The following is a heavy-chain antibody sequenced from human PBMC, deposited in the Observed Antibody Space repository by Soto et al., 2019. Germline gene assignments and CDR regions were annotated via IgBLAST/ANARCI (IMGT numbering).Heavy chain of an antibody. V-gene: IGHV1-8*01. CDR3: ARPTEWMNSGSFDP. Sequence: ASVKVSCKASGYTFTSYDINWVRQATGQGLEWMGWMNPNSGNTGYAQKFQGRVTMTRSTSISTAYMELSSLRSEDTAVYYCARPTEWMNSGSFDPWGQGTLVTVSS. J-gene: IGHJ5*02. CDR1: GYTFTSYD. CDR2: MNPNSGNT. D-gene: IGHD2-2*03.